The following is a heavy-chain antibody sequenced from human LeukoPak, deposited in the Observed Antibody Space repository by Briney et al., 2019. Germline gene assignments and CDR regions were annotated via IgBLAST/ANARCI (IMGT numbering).Heavy chain of an antibody. V-gene: IGHV4-30-4*01. CDR2: IYYSGST. J-gene: IGHJ6*02. CDR1: GGSISSGDYY. D-gene: IGHD5-24*01. Sequence: SETLSLTCTVSGGSISSGDYYWSWIRQPPGKGLEWIGYIYYSGSTYYNPSLKSRVTISVDTSKNQFSLKLSSVTAADTAVYYCASETVEMATIYGMDVWGQGTTVTVSS. CDR3: ASETVEMATIYGMDV.